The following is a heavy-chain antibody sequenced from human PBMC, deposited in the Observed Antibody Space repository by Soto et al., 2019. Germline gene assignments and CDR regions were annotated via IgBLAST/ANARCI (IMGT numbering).Heavy chain of an antibody. V-gene: IGHV4-30-2*01. CDR2: IYHSGST. CDR1: GGSISSGGYS. D-gene: IGHD7-27*01. Sequence: SETLSLTCAVSGGSISSGGYSWSWIRQPPGKGLEWIGYIYHSGSTYYNPSLKSRLTISVDRSKNQFSLKLSSVTAADTAVYYCAKNWNWGSLVHWGQGTLVTVSS. CDR3: AKNWNWGSLVH. J-gene: IGHJ4*02.